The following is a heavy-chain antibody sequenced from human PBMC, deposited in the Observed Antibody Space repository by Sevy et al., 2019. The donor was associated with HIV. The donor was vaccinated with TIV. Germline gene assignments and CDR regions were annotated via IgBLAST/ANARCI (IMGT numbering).Heavy chain of an antibody. CDR3: ARDLEFYDYGDYGPAFTPDY. CDR2: KGIDGSNK. V-gene: IGHV3-33*01. Sequence: GGSLRLSCATSGFTFNSYGMHWVRQAPGKGLEWVALKGIDGSNKYYADSVKCRFTISRDIVKNTLHLQMNSLRAEDTAVYYCARDLEFYDYGDYGPAFTPDYWGQGTLVTVSS. CDR1: GFTFNSYG. D-gene: IGHD4-17*01. J-gene: IGHJ4*02.